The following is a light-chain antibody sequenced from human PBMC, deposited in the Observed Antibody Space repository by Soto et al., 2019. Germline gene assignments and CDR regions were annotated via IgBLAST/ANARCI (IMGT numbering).Light chain of an antibody. CDR2: ANS. V-gene: IGLV1-40*01. J-gene: IGLJ3*02. Sequence: QSVLTQPPSVSGAPGQRVTISCTGSSSNIGAGYDVHWYQQVPGTAPKVIIYANSNRPSGAPDRLSGSKSGTSASLAITGLQAEDEAHYYCQSYDSSLSAWVFGGGTQLTVL. CDR1: SSNIGAGYD. CDR3: QSYDSSLSAWV.